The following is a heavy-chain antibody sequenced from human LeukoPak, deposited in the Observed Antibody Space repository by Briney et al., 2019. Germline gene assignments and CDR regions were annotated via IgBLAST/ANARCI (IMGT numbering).Heavy chain of an antibody. J-gene: IGHJ4*02. CDR3: ARVSGGWYYFDY. Sequence: ASVKVSCKASGYTFTSYAMHWVRQAPGQRLEWMGWINAGNGNTEYSQKFQGRVTITRDTSASTAYMELSSLRSEDTAVYYCARVSGGWYYFDYWGQGTLVTVSS. V-gene: IGHV1-3*01. CDR2: INAGNGNT. CDR1: GYTFTSYA. D-gene: IGHD6-19*01.